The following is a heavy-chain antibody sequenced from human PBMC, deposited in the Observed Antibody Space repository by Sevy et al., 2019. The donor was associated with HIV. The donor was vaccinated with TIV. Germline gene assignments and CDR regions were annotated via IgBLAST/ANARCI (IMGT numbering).Heavy chain of an antibody. V-gene: IGHV1-69*13. CDR1: GGTFSRSA. Sequence: AAVKVSCKASGGTFSRSAISWMRQAPRQGLERMGGIIPIFGTTNYARNFQGRLTITADESTSAAYMELSSLTSEDSAVYYCARLGAAGLAGWFDPWGQGTLVTVSS. CDR2: IIPIFGTT. D-gene: IGHD6-13*01. J-gene: IGHJ5*02. CDR3: ARLGAAGLAGWFDP.